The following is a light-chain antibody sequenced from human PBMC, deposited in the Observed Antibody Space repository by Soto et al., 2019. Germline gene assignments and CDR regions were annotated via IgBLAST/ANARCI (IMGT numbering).Light chain of an antibody. J-gene: IGKJ1*01. CDR1: RSASDW. V-gene: IGKV1-5*03. Sequence: DMQMTQSPSTLSASVGDRVTITCRASRSASDWLAWYQQRPGEAPRMLISKASTLESGVPSRFNGSGSGTHFTLTITSLQPDDSATYYCQQYNSYSATFGQGTKVDI. CDR3: QQYNSYSAT. CDR2: KAS.